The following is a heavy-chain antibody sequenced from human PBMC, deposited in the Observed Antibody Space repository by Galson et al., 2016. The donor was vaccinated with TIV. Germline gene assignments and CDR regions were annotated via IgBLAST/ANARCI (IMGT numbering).Heavy chain of an antibody. CDR1: GFTFSTYG. J-gene: IGHJ3*01. Sequence: SLRLSCAASGFTFSTYGIHWVRQAPGKGLEWVAVIRYDGINKYYADSVRGRFTISRDNSKNTVYLQMNNLRAEDTAVYYCARPGLLQNYDGSDYYYDYYYYGLEVWGQGAMVTVSS. CDR2: IRYDGINK. V-gene: IGHV3-33*01. CDR3: ARPGLLQNYDGSDYYYDYYYYGLEV. D-gene: IGHD3-22*01.